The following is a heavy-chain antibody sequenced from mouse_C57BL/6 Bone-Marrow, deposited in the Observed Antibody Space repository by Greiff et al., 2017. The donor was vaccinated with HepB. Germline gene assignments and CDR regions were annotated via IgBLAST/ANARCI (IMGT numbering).Heavy chain of an antibody. Sequence: EVKLQESGGGLVKPGGSLKLSCAASGFTFSDYGMHWVRQAPEKGLEWVAYISSGSSTIYYADTVKGRFTISRDNAKNTLFLQMTSLRSEDTAMYYCARPYYGSSLYYFDYWGQGTTLTVSS. CDR2: ISSGSSTI. CDR3: ARPYYGSSLYYFDY. CDR1: GFTFSDYG. J-gene: IGHJ2*01. D-gene: IGHD1-1*01. V-gene: IGHV5-17*01.